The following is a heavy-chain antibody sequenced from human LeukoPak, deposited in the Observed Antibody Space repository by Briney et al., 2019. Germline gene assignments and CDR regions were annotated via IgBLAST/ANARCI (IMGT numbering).Heavy chain of an antibody. V-gene: IGHV3-23*01. CDR2: ISGSGGST. D-gene: IGHD4-17*01. CDR1: GGSISSYY. J-gene: IGHJ4*02. Sequence: PSETLSLTCTVSGGSISSYYWSWVRQAPGKGLEWVSAISGSGGSTYYADSVKGRFTISRDNSKNTLYLQMNSLRAEDTAVYYCAKGTTVTVASSDFDYWGQGTLVTVSS. CDR3: AKGTTVTVASSDFDY.